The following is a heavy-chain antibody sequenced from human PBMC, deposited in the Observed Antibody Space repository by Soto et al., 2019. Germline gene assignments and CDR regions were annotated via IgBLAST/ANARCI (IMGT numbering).Heavy chain of an antibody. CDR2: ISPYNGDT. Sequence: QVQVVQSGAEVKKAGASVKVTCRSSGYSFITYGIIWLRQAPGQNLKWLGWISPYNGDTKFAQKLQGRLTLTTDKSTSTGYMELRGLTSDDTAVYYCATPRSYGSDRPYDSWGQGTLVSVST. CDR1: GYSFITYG. V-gene: IGHV1-18*04. CDR3: ATPRSYGSDRPYDS. D-gene: IGHD3-10*01. J-gene: IGHJ4*02.